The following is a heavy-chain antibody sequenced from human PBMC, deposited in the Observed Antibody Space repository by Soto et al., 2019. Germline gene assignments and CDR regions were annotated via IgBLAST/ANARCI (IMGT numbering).Heavy chain of an antibody. CDR2: TYYRSIWQT. Sequence: QVQLQQSGPGLVKPSQTLSLTCAISGDSVSSNDAAWNWIRQSPSRGLEWLGRTYYRSIWQTEYAGSVKGRMTIIPDASKNQLSLQLNSVTPEDTVMYCCARLVGNSWLDHWGQGTLVTVSA. J-gene: IGHJ5*02. CDR1: GDSVSSNDAA. CDR3: ARLVGNSWLDH. D-gene: IGHD2-15*01. V-gene: IGHV6-1*01.